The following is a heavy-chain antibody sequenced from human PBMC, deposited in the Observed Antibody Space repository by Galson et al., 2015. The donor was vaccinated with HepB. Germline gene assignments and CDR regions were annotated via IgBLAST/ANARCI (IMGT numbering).Heavy chain of an antibody. V-gene: IGHV3-23*01. D-gene: IGHD1-26*01. CDR2: ISGSGGST. Sequence: SLRLSCAASGFTFSSYAMSWVRQAPGKGLEWVSAISGSGGSTYYADSVKGRFTISRDNSKNTLYLQMNSLRAEDTAVYYCAKQPGRWELLFGYWGQGTLVTVSS. CDR1: GFTFSSYA. J-gene: IGHJ4*02. CDR3: AKQPGRWELLFGY.